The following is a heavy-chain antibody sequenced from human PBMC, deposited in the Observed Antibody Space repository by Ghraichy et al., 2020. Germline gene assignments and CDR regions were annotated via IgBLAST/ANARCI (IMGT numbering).Heavy chain of an antibody. Sequence: SCKASGFSFGSYWMGWVRQAPGKGLEWVANIKEDGSELYYVDSVKGRFTISRDNAKRSLFLQMSSLRGDDTAVYYCIRGVAAAGTSVDYWGQGALVTVSS. CDR3: IRGVAAAGTSVDY. V-gene: IGHV3-7*03. D-gene: IGHD6-25*01. CDR2: IKEDGSEL. J-gene: IGHJ4*02. CDR1: GFSFGSYW.